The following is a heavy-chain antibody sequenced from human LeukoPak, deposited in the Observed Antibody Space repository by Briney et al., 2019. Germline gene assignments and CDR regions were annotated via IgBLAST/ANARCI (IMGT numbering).Heavy chain of an antibody. V-gene: IGHV3-30*03. D-gene: IGHD5-18*01. Sequence: PGGSLRLSCAASGFTFSSYGMHWVRQAPGKGLEWVAVISYDGSNKYYADSVKGRFTISRDNSKNTLYLQMNSLRAEDTAVYYCARGTSDTAMVYFDYWGQGTLVTVSS. CDR2: ISYDGSNK. J-gene: IGHJ4*02. CDR1: GFTFSSYG. CDR3: ARGTSDTAMVYFDY.